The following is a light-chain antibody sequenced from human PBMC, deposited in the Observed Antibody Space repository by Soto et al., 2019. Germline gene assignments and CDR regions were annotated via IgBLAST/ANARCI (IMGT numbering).Light chain of an antibody. Sequence: EIEMTQSPDTLSVSPGARVTLPCRASQSVSRDLAWYQQKPGQAPRLLIYGASTRATGMPARFSGSGSGTEFALTISSLPSEDFAVYYWQQFHNWPWTFGQGTKVEIK. CDR2: GAS. CDR3: QQFHNWPWT. J-gene: IGKJ1*01. V-gene: IGKV3-15*01. CDR1: QSVSRD.